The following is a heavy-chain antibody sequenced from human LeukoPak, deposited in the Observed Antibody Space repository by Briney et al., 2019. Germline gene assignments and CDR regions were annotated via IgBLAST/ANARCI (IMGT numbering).Heavy chain of an antibody. CDR2: IVVGSGYT. J-gene: IGHJ4*02. CDR1: GFSFTSSA. V-gene: IGHV1-58*02. CDR3: VAVSYCSGGSCYQPFDY. D-gene: IGHD2-15*01. Sequence: VASVKVSCKASGFSFTSSAMQWVRQARGQRLEWIGWIVVGSGYTNYAQKFQERVTITRDMSTSTAYMELSSLRSEGTAVYYCVAVSYCSGGSCYQPFDYWGQGTLVTVSS.